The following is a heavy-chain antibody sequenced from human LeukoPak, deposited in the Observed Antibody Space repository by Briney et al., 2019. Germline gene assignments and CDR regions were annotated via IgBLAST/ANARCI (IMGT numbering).Heavy chain of an antibody. J-gene: IGHJ4*02. Sequence: QSGGSLRLSCAASGFTFNNYAMNWVRQAPGKGLEWVSSISGGGETTYYADSAKGRFTISRDNSQNTLYLQMNSLRAEDTAVYYCARGYADYVGYFFFDYWGQGTLVTVSS. D-gene: IGHD4-17*01. CDR1: GFTFNNYA. CDR3: ARGYADYVGYFFFDY. V-gene: IGHV3-23*01. CDR2: ISGGGETT.